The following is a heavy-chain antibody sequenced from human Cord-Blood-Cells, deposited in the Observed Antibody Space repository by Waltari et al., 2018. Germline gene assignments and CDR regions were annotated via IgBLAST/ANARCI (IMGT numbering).Heavy chain of an antibody. J-gene: IGHJ4*02. Sequence: QLQLQESGPGLVKPSETPSLTCTVTGGSIRSSIYYWGWIRQPPGKGLEWIGSIYYSGSTYYNPSLKSRVTISVDTSKNQFSLKLSSVTAADTAVYYCASSIQGGTDYWGQGTLVTVSS. V-gene: IGHV4-39*01. CDR3: ASSIQGGTDY. D-gene: IGHD3-16*01. CDR2: IYYSGST. CDR1: GGSIRSSIYY.